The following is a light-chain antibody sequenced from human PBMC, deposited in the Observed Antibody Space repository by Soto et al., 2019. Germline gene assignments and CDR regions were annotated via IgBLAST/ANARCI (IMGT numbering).Light chain of an antibody. CDR1: QSVSSN. Sequence: IVMKQSLATLSVPPGERATLSCRASQSVSSNLAWYQQKHVQAPRLLIHGASTRATGIPARFSGSGSGTEFTLTISSLQSEDFTVYYCQQYNDLPRTFGQGTKV. J-gene: IGKJ1*01. V-gene: IGKV3-15*01. CDR2: GAS. CDR3: QQYNDLPRT.